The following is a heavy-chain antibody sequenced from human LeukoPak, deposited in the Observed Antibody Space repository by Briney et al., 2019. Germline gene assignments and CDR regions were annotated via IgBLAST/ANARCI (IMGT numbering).Heavy chain of an antibody. Sequence: GASVKVSCKASGYTFTDYYIHCLRQAPGQGLEWMGCIDPNSGGTDYAQKLQGRVTMTRDTSIDTVYMELSRLRSDDTAVYYCARGPSHGAFDIWGQGTMVIVSS. CDR1: GYTFTDYY. CDR3: ARGPSHGAFDI. J-gene: IGHJ3*02. V-gene: IGHV1-2*02. CDR2: IDPNSGGT.